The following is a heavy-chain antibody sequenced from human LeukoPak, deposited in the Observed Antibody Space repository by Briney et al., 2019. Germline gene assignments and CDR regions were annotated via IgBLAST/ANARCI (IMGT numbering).Heavy chain of an antibody. V-gene: IGHV4-59*01. CDR1: GGSITSYY. CDR3: ARGGSPGDLLGY. D-gene: IGHD1-26*01. CDR2: IYDSGST. J-gene: IGHJ4*02. Sequence: SETLSLTCTVSGGSITSYYWSWIRQPPGKGLEWTGYIYDSGSTNYNPSLKSGVTISVDTSKNQFSLKLSSVTAADTAVYYCARGGSPGDLLGYWGQGTLVTVSS.